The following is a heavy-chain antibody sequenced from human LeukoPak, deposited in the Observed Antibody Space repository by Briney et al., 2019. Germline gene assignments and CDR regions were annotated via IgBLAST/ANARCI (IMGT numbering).Heavy chain of an antibody. CDR2: INHSGST. J-gene: IGHJ4*02. CDR3: ARGKSGYSYGFPFDY. V-gene: IGHV4-34*01. D-gene: IGHD5-18*01. CDR1: GGSFSGYY. Sequence: SETLSLTCAVYGGSFSGYYWSWIRHPPGKGLEWIGEINHSGSTNYNPSLKSRVTISVDTSKNQFSLKLSSVTAADTAVYYCARGKSGYSYGFPFDYWGQGTLVTVSS.